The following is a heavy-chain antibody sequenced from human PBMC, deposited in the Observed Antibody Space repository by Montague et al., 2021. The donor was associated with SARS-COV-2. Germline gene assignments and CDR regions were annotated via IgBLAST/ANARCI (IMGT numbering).Heavy chain of an antibody. CDR2: IYFSGSA. D-gene: IGHD4-17*01. J-gene: IGHJ4*02. V-gene: IGHV4-39*01. CDR3: ARHAPSSDNYRGYPFNFDF. Sequence: SETLSLTCTVSGGAISTSSFHWGWVRQSPGKGLGWIATIYFSGSAYYNPSLKSRVSISIDTSKNQFSLQLTSVTAADTAVYYWARHAPSSDNYRGYPFNFDFWGQGTLVTVSA. CDR1: GGAISTSSFH.